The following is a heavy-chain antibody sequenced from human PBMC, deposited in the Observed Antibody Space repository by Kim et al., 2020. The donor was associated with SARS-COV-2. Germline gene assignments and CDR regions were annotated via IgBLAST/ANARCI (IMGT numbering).Heavy chain of an antibody. V-gene: IGHV3-53*01. Sequence: GGSLRLSCAASGFTVSSNYMSWVRQAPGKGLEWVSVIYSGGSTYYANSVKGRFTISRDNSKNTLYLQMNSLRAEDTAVYYCARDRGELLSNAFDIWGQGTMVTVSS. D-gene: IGHD1-26*01. CDR2: IYSGGST. CDR1: GFTVSSNY. CDR3: ARDRGELLSNAFDI. J-gene: IGHJ3*02.